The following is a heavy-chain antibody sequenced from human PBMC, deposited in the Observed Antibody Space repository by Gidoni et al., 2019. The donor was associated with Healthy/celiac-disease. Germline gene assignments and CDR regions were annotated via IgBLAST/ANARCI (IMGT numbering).Heavy chain of an antibody. CDR1: GGSFSGYY. CDR2: INHSGST. CDR3: AREVYADPGLGGMDV. V-gene: IGHV4-34*01. J-gene: IGHJ6*02. Sequence: QVQLQQWGAGLLKPSETLSLTCAVYGGSFSGYYWSWIRQPPGKGLEWIGEINHSGSTNYNPSLKSRVTISVDTSKNQFSLKLSSVTAADTAVYYCAREVYADPGLGGMDVWGQGTTVTVSS. D-gene: IGHD2-8*01.